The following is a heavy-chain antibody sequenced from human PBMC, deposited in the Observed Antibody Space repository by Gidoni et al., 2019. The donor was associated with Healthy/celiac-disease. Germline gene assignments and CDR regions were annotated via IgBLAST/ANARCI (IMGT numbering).Heavy chain of an antibody. CDR1: GFTFSSYA. Sequence: QVQPVASGGGVVQPGRSLGRSCAASGFTFSSYAMHWVRQAPGKGLEWVAVISYDGSNKYYADSVKGRFTISRDNSKNTLYLQMNSLRAEYTAVYYCATNRDYAGYYYYGMDVWGQGTTVTVSS. D-gene: IGHD3-16*01. CDR2: ISYDGSNK. V-gene: IGHV3-30-3*01. CDR3: ATNRDYAGYYYYGMDV. J-gene: IGHJ6*02.